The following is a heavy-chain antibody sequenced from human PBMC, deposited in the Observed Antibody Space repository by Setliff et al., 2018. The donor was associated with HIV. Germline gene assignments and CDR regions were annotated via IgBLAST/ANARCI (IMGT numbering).Heavy chain of an antibody. CDR1: GFTFDDYA. CDR2: INWDGTST. Sequence: PGGSLRLSCAGSGFTFDDYAMFWVRQAPGRSLEWISLINWDGTSTYYAGSVDGRFTISRDNSKNSLFLQMHSLRSEDTAVYYCIWSGSSGLYYFDHWGQGTLVTVSS. J-gene: IGHJ4*02. D-gene: IGHD3-22*01. V-gene: IGHV3-43D*04. CDR3: IWSGSSGLYYFDH.